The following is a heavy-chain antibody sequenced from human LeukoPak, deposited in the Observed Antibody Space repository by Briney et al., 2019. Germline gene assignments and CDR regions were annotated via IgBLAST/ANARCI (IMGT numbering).Heavy chain of an antibody. CDR2: IRYDGNNK. CDR1: GFTFSSYG. D-gene: IGHD5-12*01. J-gene: IGHJ4*02. CDR3: AKARWLRLDRPFDY. Sequence: GGSLRLSCAASGFTFSSYGMHWVRQAPGKGLEWVAFIRYDGNNKYYADSVKGRFTISRDNSKNTLYLQMNSLRAEDTAVYYCAKARWLRLDRPFDYWGQGTLVTVSS. V-gene: IGHV3-30*02.